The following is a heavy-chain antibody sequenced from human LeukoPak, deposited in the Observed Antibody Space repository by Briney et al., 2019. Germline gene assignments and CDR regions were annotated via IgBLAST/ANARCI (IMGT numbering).Heavy chain of an antibody. CDR3: ARRGGREMATIFHY. Sequence: GESLKISCQGSGYMFTSYWIGWVRQMPGKGLEWMGSIYPGDSDTIYSPSFQGQVTVSVDKSINTAYLQWSSLKASDTAMYYCARRGGREMATIFHYWGQGTLVTVSS. CDR2: IYPGDSDT. CDR1: GYMFTSYW. D-gene: IGHD5-24*01. J-gene: IGHJ4*02. V-gene: IGHV5-51*01.